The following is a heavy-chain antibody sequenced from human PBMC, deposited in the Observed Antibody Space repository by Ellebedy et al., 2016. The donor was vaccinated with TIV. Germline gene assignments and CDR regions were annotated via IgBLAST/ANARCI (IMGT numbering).Heavy chain of an antibody. D-gene: IGHD3-10*01. J-gene: IGHJ4*02. V-gene: IGHV3-11*01. CDR3: ARLMVRGIYYSAFDY. Sequence: GESLKISXAASGLTFSSYAISWIRQAPGRGLEWISHTSSSGLTTYYADSVKGRFTISRDNAKKSLYLQMKSLRPEDTAVYYCARLMVRGIYYSAFDYWGQGTLVTVS. CDR2: TSSSGLTT. CDR1: GLTFSSYA.